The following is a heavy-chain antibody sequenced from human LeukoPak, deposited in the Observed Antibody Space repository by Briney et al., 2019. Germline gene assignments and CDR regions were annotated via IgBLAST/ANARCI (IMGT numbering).Heavy chain of an antibody. D-gene: IGHD5-18*01. J-gene: IGHJ6*02. CDR2: INPSGGRR. CDR1: GYTFTSYY. CDR3: ARVNSYGYYYYYGMDV. V-gene: IGHV1-46*01. Sequence: ASVKVSCKASGYTFTSYYIHWVRQAHGQGLEWMGVINPSGGRRTYAQKFQGRVTMTRDTSTSTVYMELSSLRSDDTAVYYCARVNSYGYYYYYGMDVWGQGTTVTVSS.